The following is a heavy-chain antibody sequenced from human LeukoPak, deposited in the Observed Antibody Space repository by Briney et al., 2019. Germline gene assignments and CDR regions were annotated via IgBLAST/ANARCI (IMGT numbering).Heavy chain of an antibody. D-gene: IGHD1-26*01. J-gene: IGHJ4*02. V-gene: IGHV4-4*02. CDR2: MHLSGTT. CDR3: AGLVGRYSNGMYYYFDY. Sequence: SETLSLTCAVSGGSITSVNLWAWVRQPPGKGLEWVGEMHLSGTTTCNPSLRGRATISLDRSKNQVSLRLNSVTAADTALYYCAGLVGRYSNGMYYYFDYWGQGILVTVSS. CDR1: GGSITSVNL.